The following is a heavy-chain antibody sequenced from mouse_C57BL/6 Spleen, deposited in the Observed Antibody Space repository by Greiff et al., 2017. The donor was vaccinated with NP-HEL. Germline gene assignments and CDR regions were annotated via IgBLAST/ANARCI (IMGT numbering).Heavy chain of an antibody. CDR3: AKGVYYGSSLWFAY. V-gene: IGHV1-22*01. CDR1: GYTFTDYN. Sequence: EVQLQQSGPELVKPGASVKMSCKASGYTFTDYNMHWVKQSHGKSLEWIGYINPNNGGTSYNQKFKGKATLTVNKSSSTAYMELRSLTSEDSAVYYCAKGVYYGSSLWFAYWGQGTLVTVSA. D-gene: IGHD1-1*01. J-gene: IGHJ3*01. CDR2: INPNNGGT.